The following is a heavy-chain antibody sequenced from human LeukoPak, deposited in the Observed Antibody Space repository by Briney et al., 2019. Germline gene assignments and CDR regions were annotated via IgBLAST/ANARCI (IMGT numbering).Heavy chain of an antibody. D-gene: IGHD4-17*01. CDR3: ARSLAVTDDAFDI. CDR1: GYTFTGYY. CDR2: INPNSGGT. Sequence: ASVKVSCKASGYTFTGYYMHWVRQAPGQGLEWMGWINPNSGGTNYAQKFQGRVTMTRDTSISTAYMELSRLRSDDTAVYYCARSLAVTDDAFDIWGQGTMVTVSS. V-gene: IGHV1-2*02. J-gene: IGHJ3*02.